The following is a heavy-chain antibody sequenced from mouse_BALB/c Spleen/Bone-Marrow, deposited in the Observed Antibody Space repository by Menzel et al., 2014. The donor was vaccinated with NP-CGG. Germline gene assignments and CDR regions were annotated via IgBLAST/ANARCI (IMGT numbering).Heavy chain of an antibody. J-gene: IGHJ4*01. CDR3: ARNPYGNYAMDY. Sequence: QVQLQQSGPGLVAPSQSLSITCTVSGFSLTTYGVHWVRQPPGKGLEWLVVIWSDGSTTYNSALKSRLSISKDNSKSQVFLKMNNLQTDDTAMYYCARNPYGNYAMDYWGQGTSVTVSS. D-gene: IGHD2-10*02. CDR2: IWSDGST. V-gene: IGHV2-6*02. CDR1: GFSLTTYG.